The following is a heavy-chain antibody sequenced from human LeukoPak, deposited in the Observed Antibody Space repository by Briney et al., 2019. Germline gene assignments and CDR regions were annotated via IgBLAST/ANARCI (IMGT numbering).Heavy chain of an antibody. CDR3: ASQSGSYDAFDI. Sequence: SQTLSLTCTVSGGSISSGDYYWSWIRQPPGKGLEWIGYIYYSGSTYYNPSLKSRVTISVDTSKNQFSLKLSSVTAADTAVYYCASQSGSYDAFDIWGQGTMVTVSS. J-gene: IGHJ3*02. CDR1: GGSISSGDYY. D-gene: IGHD1-26*01. CDR2: IYYSGST. V-gene: IGHV4-30-4*08.